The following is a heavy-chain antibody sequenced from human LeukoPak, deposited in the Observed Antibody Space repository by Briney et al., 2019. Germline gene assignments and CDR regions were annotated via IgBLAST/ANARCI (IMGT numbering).Heavy chain of an antibody. J-gene: IGHJ4*02. CDR2: IYSGGST. CDR3: ASYGSGSYYKRSDY. Sequence: GGSLRLSCAASGFTFSSYSMSWVRQAPGKGLEWVSVIYSGGSTYYADSVKGRFTISRDNSKNTLYLQMNSLRAEDTAVYYCASYGSGSYYKRSDYWGQGTLVTVSS. V-gene: IGHV3-53*01. D-gene: IGHD3-10*01. CDR1: GFTFSSYS.